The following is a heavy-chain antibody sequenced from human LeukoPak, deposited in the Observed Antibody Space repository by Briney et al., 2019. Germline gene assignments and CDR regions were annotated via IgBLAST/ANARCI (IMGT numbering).Heavy chain of an antibody. CDR3: ARVNGYEMDV. Sequence: SETLSLTCTVSGGSISSSSYYWGWIRQPPGKGLEWIGYIYYSGSTNYNPSLKSRVTMSVDTSKNQFSLKLSSVTAADTAVYYCARVNGYEMDVWGKGTTVTVSS. J-gene: IGHJ6*04. CDR2: IYYSGST. V-gene: IGHV4-61*05. D-gene: IGHD2-8*01. CDR1: GGSISSSSYY.